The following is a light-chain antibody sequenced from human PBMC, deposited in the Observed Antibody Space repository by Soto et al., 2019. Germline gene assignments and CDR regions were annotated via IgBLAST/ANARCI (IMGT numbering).Light chain of an antibody. CDR1: SSDVGGYNY. V-gene: IGLV2-8*01. Sequence: QSALTQPPSASGSPGQSVTISCTGTSSDVGGYNYVSWYQQHPGKAPKLMIYEVSKRPSGVPDRFSGSKSGNTASLTVSGLQAEDEADYYCSSYADSNNLYVFGTGTKLTVL. J-gene: IGLJ1*01. CDR3: SSYADSNNLYV. CDR2: EVS.